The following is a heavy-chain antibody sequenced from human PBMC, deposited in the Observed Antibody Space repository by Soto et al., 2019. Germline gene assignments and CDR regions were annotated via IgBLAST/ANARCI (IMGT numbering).Heavy chain of an antibody. V-gene: IGHV4-39*01. Sequence: SETLSLTCTVSGGSISSSSYYWGWIRQPPGKGLEWIGSIYYSGSTYYNPSLKSRVTISVDTSKNQFSLKLSSVTAADTAVYYCASYTREKPSYYGMDVWGQGTTVTVSS. CDR3: ASYTREKPSYYGMDV. D-gene: IGHD4-4*01. CDR1: GGSISSSSYY. CDR2: IYYSGST. J-gene: IGHJ6*02.